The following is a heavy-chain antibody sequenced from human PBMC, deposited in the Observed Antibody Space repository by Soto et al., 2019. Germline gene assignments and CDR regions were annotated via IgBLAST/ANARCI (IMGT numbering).Heavy chain of an antibody. V-gene: IGHV3-11*06. J-gene: IGHJ6*02. CDR3: ARGGLWYYDFWSGYLYGMDV. CDR1: GFTFSDYY. CDR2: ISSSSSYT. D-gene: IGHD3-3*01. Sequence: GGSLRLSCAASGFTFSDYYMSWIRQAPGKGLEWVSYISSSSSYTNYADSVKGRFTISRDNAKNSLYLQMNRLRAEDTAVYYCARGGLWYYDFWSGYLYGMDVWGQGTTVTVSS.